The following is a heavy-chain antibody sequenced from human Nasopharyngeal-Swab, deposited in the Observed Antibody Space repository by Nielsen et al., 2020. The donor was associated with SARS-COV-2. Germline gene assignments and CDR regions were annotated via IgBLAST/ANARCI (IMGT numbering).Heavy chain of an antibody. CDR1: GGTFSSYA. J-gene: IGHJ4*02. CDR3: ARLTDPREYSSSDAEDY. CDR2: IIPIFGTA. V-gene: IGHV1-69*05. D-gene: IGHD6-6*01. Sequence: SVKVSCKASGGTFSSYAISWVRQAPGQGLEWMGGIIPIFGTANYAQKLQGRVTMTTDTSTSTAYMELRSLRSDDTAVYYCARLTDPREYSSSDAEDYWGQGTLVTVSS.